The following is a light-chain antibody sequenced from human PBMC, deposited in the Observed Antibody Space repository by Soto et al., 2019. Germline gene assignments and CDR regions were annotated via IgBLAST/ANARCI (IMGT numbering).Light chain of an antibody. V-gene: IGLV2-14*01. J-gene: IGLJ2*01. CDR2: EVS. CDR1: SSDVGGYNY. CDR3: SSYTSSSSVV. Sequence: QSALTQPASVSGSPGQSITISCTGTSSDVGGYNYVSWYQQHPRKAPKVMIYEVSIRPSGVSNRFSGSKSGNTASLTISGLQAEDEADYYCSSYTSSSSVVFGGGTKVTVL.